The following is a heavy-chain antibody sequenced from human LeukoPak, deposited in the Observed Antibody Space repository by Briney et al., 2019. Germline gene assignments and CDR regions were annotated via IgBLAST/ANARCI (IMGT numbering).Heavy chain of an antibody. CDR2: IYHSGST. D-gene: IGHD3-10*01. CDR3: ARGSITMVRGVIIPKFDY. J-gene: IGHJ4*02. Sequence: SETLSLTCAVSGGSISSSNWWSWVRQPPGKGLEWIGEIYHSGSTNYNPSLKSRVTISVDKSKNQFSLKLSSVTAADTAVYCCARGSITMVRGVIIPKFDYWGQGTLVTVSS. V-gene: IGHV4-4*01. CDR1: GGSISSSNW.